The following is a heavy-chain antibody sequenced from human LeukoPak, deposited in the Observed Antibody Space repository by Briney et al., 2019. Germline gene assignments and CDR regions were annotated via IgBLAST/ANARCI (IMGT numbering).Heavy chain of an antibody. CDR1: GGSFSGYY. J-gene: IGHJ4*02. V-gene: IGHV4-34*01. CDR3: ARQTPGGFDY. CDR2: INHSGST. Sequence: SETLSLTCAVYGGSFSGYYWSWIRQPPGKGLEWIGEINHSGSTNYNPSLKSRVTISVDTSKNQFSLKLSSVTAADTAVYYCARQTPGGFDYWGQGTLVTVSS.